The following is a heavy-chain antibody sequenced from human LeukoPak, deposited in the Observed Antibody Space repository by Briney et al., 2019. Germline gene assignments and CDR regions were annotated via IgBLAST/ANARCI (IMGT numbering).Heavy chain of an antibody. CDR3: AREDDYGDYIDY. CDR2: ISGGGSST. V-gene: IGHV3-43*02. Sequence: GGSLRLSCAASGFTFDEYAMHWVRQAPGKGLEWVSLISGGGSSTYYADSVKGRFTISRDNSKNTLYLQMNSLRAEDTAVYYCAREDDYGDYIDYWGQGTLVTVSS. CDR1: GFTFDEYA. J-gene: IGHJ4*02. D-gene: IGHD4-17*01.